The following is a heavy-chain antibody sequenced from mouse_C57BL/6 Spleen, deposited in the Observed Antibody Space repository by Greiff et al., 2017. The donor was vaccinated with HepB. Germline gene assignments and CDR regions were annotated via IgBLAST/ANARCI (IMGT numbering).Heavy chain of an antibody. J-gene: IGHJ2*01. CDR1: GYTFTSYW. Sequence: EVQLQESGTVLARPGASVKMSCKTSGYTFTSYWMHWVKQRPGQGLEWIGAIYPGNSDTSYNQKFKGKAKLTAVTSASTAYMERSSLTNEDSADYYCTKGSSYLYYIDYWGQGTTLTVSS. V-gene: IGHV1-5*01. D-gene: IGHD1-1*01. CDR3: TKGSSYLYYIDY. CDR2: IYPGNSDT.